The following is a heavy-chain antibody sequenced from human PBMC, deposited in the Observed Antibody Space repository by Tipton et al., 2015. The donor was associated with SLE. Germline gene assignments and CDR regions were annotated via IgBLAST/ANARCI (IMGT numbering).Heavy chain of an antibody. V-gene: IGHV4-39*07. CDR3: ARQPPYGGDYDS. CDR2: VFHTGNT. J-gene: IGHJ5*01. D-gene: IGHD4-17*01. Sequence: TLSLTCTVSGASINSRSYYWGWIRQPPGKGLEWIASVFHTGNTYYRPSLKSRVTMSVDTSKNQFSLKLSSVTAADTAVYYCARQPPYGGDYDSWGQGTLVIVSS. CDR1: GASINSRSYY.